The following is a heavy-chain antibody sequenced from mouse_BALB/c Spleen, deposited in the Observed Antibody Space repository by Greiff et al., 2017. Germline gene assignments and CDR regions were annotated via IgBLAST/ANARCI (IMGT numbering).Heavy chain of an antibody. J-gene: IGHJ2*01. V-gene: IGHV1S29*02. CDR3: ARLYDYEGY. D-gene: IGHD2-4*01. CDR1: GYTFTDYN. CDR2: IYPYNGGT. Sequence: EVKLQESGPELVKPGASVKISCKASGYTFTDYNMHWVKQSHGKSLEWIGYIYPYNGGTGYNQKFKSKATLTVDNSSSTAYMELRSLTSEDSAVYYCARLYDYEGYWGQGTTLTVSS.